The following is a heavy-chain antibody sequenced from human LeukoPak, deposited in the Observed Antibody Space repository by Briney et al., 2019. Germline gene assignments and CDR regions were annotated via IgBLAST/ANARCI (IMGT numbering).Heavy chain of an antibody. CDR2: IDPSDSYT. CDR1: GYRFTSYW. D-gene: IGHD6-19*01. V-gene: IGHV5-10-1*01. J-gene: IGHJ6*02. Sequence: GESLKISCKGSGYRFTSYWISWVRQMPGEGLEGMGRIDPSDSYTNYSPSFQGHVSISADKSISTAYLQWSSLKASDTAMYYCHLAVAGNYGMDVWGQGTTVTVSS. CDR3: HLAVAGNYGMDV.